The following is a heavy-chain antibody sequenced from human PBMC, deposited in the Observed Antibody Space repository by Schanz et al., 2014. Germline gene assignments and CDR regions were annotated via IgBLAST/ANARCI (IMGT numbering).Heavy chain of an antibody. CDR2: ISGTGGDDT. V-gene: IGHV3-23*01. J-gene: IGHJ4*02. D-gene: IGHD6-13*01. CDR1: GFTFSSYA. CDR3: VSQTGSPNY. Sequence: EVQLLESGGGLVQPGGSLRLSCAASGFTFSSYAMSWVRQAPGKGLEWVSAISGTGGDDTYYADSVKGRFTISRDNSKNTVYIQMNSLRAEDTAVYFCVSQTGSPNYWGQGTLVTVSS.